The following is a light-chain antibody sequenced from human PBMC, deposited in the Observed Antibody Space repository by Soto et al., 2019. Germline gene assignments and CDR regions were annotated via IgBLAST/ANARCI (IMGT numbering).Light chain of an antibody. CDR1: TSNIGNST. CDR3: ISYTDRQSYL. V-gene: IGLV1-44*01. J-gene: IGLJ1*01. Sequence: QSALTQPPSASGTPGQRVTISCSGSTSNIGNSTVNWYQQLPGTAPKLLIYANNQRPSGVPDRFSGSKSGITASLTISGLQTEDEADYYCISYTDRQSYLFGTGTKVTVL. CDR2: ANN.